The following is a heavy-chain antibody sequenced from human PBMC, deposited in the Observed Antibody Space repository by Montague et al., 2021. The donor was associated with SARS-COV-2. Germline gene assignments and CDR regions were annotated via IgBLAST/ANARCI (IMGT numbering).Heavy chain of an antibody. CDR1: GGSFSSSSYY. D-gene: IGHD2/OR15-2a*01. CDR2: IYYSGST. Sequence: SETLSLTCTVSGGSFSSSSYYWGWIRQPPGKGLEWIGSIYYSGSTYYNPSLKIRVTISVDTSKNQFSLKLSSVTAADTAVYYCARVGICRSVIVIGPRHYYYGFDFWGQGTTVTVSS. V-gene: IGHV4-39*07. CDR3: ARVGICRSVIVIGPRHYYYGFDF. J-gene: IGHJ6*02.